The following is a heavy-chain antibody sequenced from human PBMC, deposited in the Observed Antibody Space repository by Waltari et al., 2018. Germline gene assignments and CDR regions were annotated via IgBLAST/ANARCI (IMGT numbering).Heavy chain of an antibody. CDR3: ARVSGITGYYYMDV. J-gene: IGHJ6*03. Sequence: QVQLQESGPGLVKPSPTLSLPCTVSGGSISSGSYYWSWIRQPAGKGLEWIGRIYTSGSTNYNPSLKSRVTISVDTSKNQFSLKLSSVTAADTAMYYCARVSGITGYYYMDVWGKGTTVTVSS. V-gene: IGHV4-61*02. CDR1: GGSISSGSYY. D-gene: IGHD1-20*01. CDR2: IYTSGST.